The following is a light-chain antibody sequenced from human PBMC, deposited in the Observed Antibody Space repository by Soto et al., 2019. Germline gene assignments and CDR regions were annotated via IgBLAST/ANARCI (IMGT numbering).Light chain of an antibody. J-gene: IGKJ4*01. Sequence: DIQMTQAPSSLSACVGDRVTITFHASQDISNYLTWYQQKPGKAPKLLIYDASNLETGVPSRFSGSGSGTDFTFTISSLQPEDIATYYCQQYDNLLLTFGGGTQVDIK. CDR2: DAS. CDR3: QQYDNLLLT. CDR1: QDISNY. V-gene: IGKV1-33*01.